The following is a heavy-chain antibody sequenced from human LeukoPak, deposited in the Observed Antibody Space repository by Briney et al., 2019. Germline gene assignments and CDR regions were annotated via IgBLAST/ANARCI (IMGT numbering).Heavy chain of an antibody. CDR3: ARVPAATDYYYYYYMDV. V-gene: IGHV3-30*03. D-gene: IGHD2-2*01. CDR2: ISYDGSNK. CDR1: GFTFSSYG. Sequence: GRSLRLSCAASGFTFSSYGMHWVRQAPGKGLEWVAVISYDGSNKYYADSVKGRFTISRDNAKNSLYLQMNSLRAEDTAVYHCARVPAATDYYYYYYMDVWGKGTTVTVSS. J-gene: IGHJ6*03.